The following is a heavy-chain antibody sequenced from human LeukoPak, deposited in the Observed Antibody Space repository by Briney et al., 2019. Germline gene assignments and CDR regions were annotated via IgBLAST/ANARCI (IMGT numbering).Heavy chain of an antibody. CDR1: GFXFSSIA. V-gene: IGHV3-23*01. J-gene: IGHJ4*02. Sequence: PGGSLRLSCTASGFXFSSIAVTWVRQAPGKGLEWVSSVGTAGDTYYSDSVKGRFTISRDNSKNTLYLQMNSLRAGDTALYYCAKRPFGVVTESSIFEYWGQGTLVTVSS. CDR3: AKRPFGVVTESSIFEY. CDR2: VGTAGDT. D-gene: IGHD3-3*01.